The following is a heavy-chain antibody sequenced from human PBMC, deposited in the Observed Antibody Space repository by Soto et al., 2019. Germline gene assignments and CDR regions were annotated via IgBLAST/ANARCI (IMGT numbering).Heavy chain of an antibody. V-gene: IGHV3-30*18. J-gene: IGHJ5*02. CDR2: ISYDGSNK. Sequence: QVQLVESGGGVVQPGRSLRLSCAASGFTFSSYGMHWVRQAPGKGLEWVAVISYDGSNKYYADSVKGRFTISRDNSKNTLYLQMNSLRAEDTAVYYCAKAPREYCSGGSCYLGGTWGQGTLVTVSS. CDR1: GFTFSSYG. CDR3: AKAPREYCSGGSCYLGGT. D-gene: IGHD2-15*01.